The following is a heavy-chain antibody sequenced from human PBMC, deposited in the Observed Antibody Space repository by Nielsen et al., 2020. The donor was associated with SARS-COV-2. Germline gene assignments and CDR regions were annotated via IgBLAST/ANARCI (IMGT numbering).Heavy chain of an antibody. J-gene: IGHJ6*02. CDR1: GYTFTSYA. CDR2: INAGNGNT. V-gene: IGHV1-3*01. CDR3: ATDPGYNYYGMDV. Sequence: ASVKVSCKASGYTFTSYAMHWVRQAPGQRLEWMGWINAGNGNTKYSQKFQGRVTMTEDTSTDTAYMELSSLRSEDTAVYYCATDPGYNYYGMDVWGQGTTVTVSS.